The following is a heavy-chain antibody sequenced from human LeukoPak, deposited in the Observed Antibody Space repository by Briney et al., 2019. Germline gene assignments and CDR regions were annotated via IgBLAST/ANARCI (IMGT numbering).Heavy chain of an antibody. CDR3: APRVEYGDYVIDY. V-gene: IGHV3-23*01. J-gene: IGHJ4*02. D-gene: IGHD4-17*01. CDR2: ISGSGGST. CDR1: GFTFSSYA. Sequence: PGGSLRLSCAASGFTFSSYAMSWVRQAPGKGLEWVSAISGSGGSTYYADSVKGRFTISRDNSKNTLYLQMNSLRAEDTAVYYCAPRVEYGDYVIDYWGQGTLVTVSS.